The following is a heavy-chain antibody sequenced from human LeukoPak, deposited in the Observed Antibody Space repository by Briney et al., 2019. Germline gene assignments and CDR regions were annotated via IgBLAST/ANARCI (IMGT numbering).Heavy chain of an antibody. Sequence: SETLSLTCAVYGGSFSGYYWSWIRQPPGKGLEWIGEINHSGSTNYNPSLKSRVTISVDTSKNQFFLKLSSVTAADTAVYYCARGGVGALDYWGQGTLVTVSS. D-gene: IGHD1-26*01. CDR1: GGSFSGYY. J-gene: IGHJ4*02. V-gene: IGHV4-34*01. CDR3: ARGGVGALDY. CDR2: INHSGST.